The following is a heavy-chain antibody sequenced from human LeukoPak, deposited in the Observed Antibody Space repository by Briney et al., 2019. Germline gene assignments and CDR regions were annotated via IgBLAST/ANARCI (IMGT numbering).Heavy chain of an antibody. CDR3: ARGHYPYYYDSSGYYSLLDY. V-gene: IGHV1-69*13. D-gene: IGHD3-22*01. J-gene: IGHJ4*02. CDR2: IIPIFGTA. CDR1: GGTFSSYA. Sequence: SVKVSCKASGGTFSSYATSWVRQAPGQGLEWMGGIIPIFGTANYAQKFQGRVTITADESTSTAYMELSSLRSEDTAVYYCARGHYPYYYDSSGYYSLLDYWGQGTLVTVSS.